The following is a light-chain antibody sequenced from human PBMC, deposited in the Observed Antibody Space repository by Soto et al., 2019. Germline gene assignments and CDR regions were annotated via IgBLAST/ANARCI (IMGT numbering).Light chain of an antibody. CDR1: QSVSSN. V-gene: IGKV3-15*01. J-gene: IGKJ1*01. Sequence: EIVMTQSTATLSVSPGERATLSCRASQSVSSNLAWYQQKPGQAPRLLIYGASTRATGIPARFSGSGSGTEFTLTISSLQSEDFAVYYCQQYNNWSPWMFGQGTKVEIK. CDR2: GAS. CDR3: QQYNNWSPWM.